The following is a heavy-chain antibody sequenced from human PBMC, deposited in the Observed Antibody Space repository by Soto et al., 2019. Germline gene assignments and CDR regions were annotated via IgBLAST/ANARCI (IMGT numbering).Heavy chain of an antibody. V-gene: IGHV3-48*02. CDR1: GFTFSSYS. CDR3: SPSGGPGNYYYYYYGMDV. Sequence: GGSLRLSCAASGFTFSSYSMNWVRQAPGKGLEWVSYISSSSSTIYYADSVKGRFTISRDNAKNSLYLQMNSLRDEDTAVYYCSPSGGPGNYYYYYYGMDVWGQGTTVTVSS. CDR2: ISSSSSTI. J-gene: IGHJ6*02. D-gene: IGHD3-10*01.